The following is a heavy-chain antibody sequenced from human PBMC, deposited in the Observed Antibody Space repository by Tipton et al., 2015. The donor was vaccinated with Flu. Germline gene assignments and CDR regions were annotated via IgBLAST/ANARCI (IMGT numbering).Heavy chain of an antibody. CDR1: GFTFSDFY. Sequence: SLRLSCAGSGFTFSDFYMSWFRQAPGKGLEWVSYIGGRDTVINYSDSVRGRFTISRDNAENSLYLQMNSLRPEDTAVYYCARAVGSSSSCWGQGTLVTVSS. D-gene: IGHD6-6*01. CDR2: IGGRDTVI. J-gene: IGHJ4*02. CDR3: ARAVGSSSSC. V-gene: IGHV3-11*04.